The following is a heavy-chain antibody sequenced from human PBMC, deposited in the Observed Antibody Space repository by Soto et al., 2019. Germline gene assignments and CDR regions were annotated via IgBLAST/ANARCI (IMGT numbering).Heavy chain of an antibody. CDR1: EFTFSNYT. CDR2: ISYGGGTT. D-gene: IGHD3-22*01. J-gene: IGHJ4*02. V-gene: IGHV3-23*01. CDR3: AKNPGYYYDSTGYHFDY. Sequence: PGGSLRLSCSASEFTFSNYTMSWVRQAPGKGLEWVSAISYGGGTTYYADSVKGRFTISRDNSKNTLYRQMNSLRAEDTAVYYCAKNPGYYYDSTGYHFDYWGQGTLVTVSS.